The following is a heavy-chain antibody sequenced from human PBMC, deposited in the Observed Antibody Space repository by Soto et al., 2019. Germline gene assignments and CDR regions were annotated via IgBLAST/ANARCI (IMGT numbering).Heavy chain of an antibody. D-gene: IGHD1-26*01. Sequence: QVQLQESGPGVLKASQTLSLTCTVSGDSISRGGFYWGWVRHRPGKGLEWIGDVYYDGSTFYNPSLKRRHNISSDKTKNSFFLRLSSVSAPDTAVYYCARREVGASSPTDFWGQGMLVTVSS. V-gene: IGHV4-31*03. CDR1: GDSISRGGFY. J-gene: IGHJ4*02. CDR3: ARREVGASSPTDF. CDR2: VYYDGST.